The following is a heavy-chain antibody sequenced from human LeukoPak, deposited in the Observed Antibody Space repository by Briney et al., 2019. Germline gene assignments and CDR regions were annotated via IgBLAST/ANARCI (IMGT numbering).Heavy chain of an antibody. CDR1: GYSFNMYW. Sequence: GASLKISCKGSGYSFNMYWIGWVRQMPGKGLEWMGIIYPGDSDTRYSPSFQGQVAISADKSISTAYLQWSSLKASDTAMYYCARFGAADGTGWFDPWGQGTLVTVSS. J-gene: IGHJ5*02. CDR2: IYPGDSDT. V-gene: IGHV5-51*01. D-gene: IGHD6-13*01. CDR3: ARFGAADGTGWFDP.